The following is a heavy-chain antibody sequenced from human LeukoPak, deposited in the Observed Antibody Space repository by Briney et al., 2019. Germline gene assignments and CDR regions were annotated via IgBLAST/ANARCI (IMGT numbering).Heavy chain of an antibody. J-gene: IGHJ4*02. CDR3: AKGFTGMDF. Sequence: GSSLRLSCAASGFTFSSYGMHWVRQAPGKGLEWVAVISYGGSNNYYADSVKGRFSISRDNSRNTLYLQMNGLRAEDTAVYYCAKGFTGMDFWGQGSLVTVSS. CDR2: ISYGGSNN. D-gene: IGHD3-16*01. V-gene: IGHV3-30*18. CDR1: GFTFSSYG.